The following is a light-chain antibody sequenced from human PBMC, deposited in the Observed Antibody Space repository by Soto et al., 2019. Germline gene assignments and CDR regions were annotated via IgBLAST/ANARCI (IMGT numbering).Light chain of an antibody. CDR1: SSDVGAYNY. Sequence: QSALTQPASVSGSPGQSITISCTGTSSDVGAYNYVSWYQLHPGKAPKLMIYDVSNRPSGVSNRFSGSKSGNTASLTISGLQAEDEADYYCRSYTSSSTLYVFRTGTKLTVL. V-gene: IGLV2-14*03. J-gene: IGLJ1*01. CDR3: RSYTSSSTLYV. CDR2: DVS.